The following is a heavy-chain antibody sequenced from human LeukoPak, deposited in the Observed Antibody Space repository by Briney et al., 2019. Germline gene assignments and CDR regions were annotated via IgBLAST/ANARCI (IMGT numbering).Heavy chain of an antibody. CDR1: GFTFSSYE. CDR2: ISSSGSTI. J-gene: IGHJ4*02. V-gene: IGHV3-48*03. D-gene: IGHD3-22*01. Sequence: GGSLRLSCAASGFTFSSYEMNWVRQAPGKGLEWVSYISSSGSTIYYADSVKGRFTISRDNAKNSLYLQMNSLRAEDTAVYYCAPWRAHYYDSGEDFDYWGQGTLVTVSS. CDR3: APWRAHYYDSGEDFDY.